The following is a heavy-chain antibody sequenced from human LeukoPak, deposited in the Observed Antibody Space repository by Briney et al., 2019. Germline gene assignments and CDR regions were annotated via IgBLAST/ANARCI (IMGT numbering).Heavy chain of an antibody. CDR2: IYYSGST. D-gene: IGHD3-22*01. V-gene: IGHV4-59*01. CDR1: GGSISSYY. Sequence: ASETLSLTCTVSGGSISSYYWSWIRQPPGKGLEWIGYIYYSGSTNYNPSLKSRVTISVDTSKNQFSLKLSSVTAADTAVYYCARREPGGYYFYWGQGTLVTVSS. J-gene: IGHJ4*02. CDR3: ARREPGGYYFY.